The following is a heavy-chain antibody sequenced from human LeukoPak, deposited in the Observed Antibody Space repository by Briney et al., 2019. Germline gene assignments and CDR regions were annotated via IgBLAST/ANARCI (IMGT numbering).Heavy chain of an antibody. Sequence: PGGSLRLSCAASGFTFSDYYMIWIRQAPGKGLEWVSYISKSGGDTNYADSVERRFTISRDNAKNSLYLQMNSLRAEDTAVYYCARVRQSGSPLDYWGQGTLVTVSS. CDR1: GFTFSDYY. D-gene: IGHD1-26*01. CDR2: ISKSGGDT. J-gene: IGHJ4*02. CDR3: ARVRQSGSPLDY. V-gene: IGHV3-11*05.